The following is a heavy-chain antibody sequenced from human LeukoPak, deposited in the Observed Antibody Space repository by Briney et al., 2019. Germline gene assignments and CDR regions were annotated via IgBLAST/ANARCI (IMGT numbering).Heavy chain of an antibody. J-gene: IGHJ5*02. CDR1: EITFSSYA. CDR3: ARGVSGEP. CDR2: ISYDGNNK. D-gene: IGHD1-14*01. V-gene: IGHV3-30-3*01. Sequence: PGGSLRLSCEASEITFSSYAMHWVRQAPGKGLEWVAVISYDGNNKYYADSVKGRFTISRDNSKNTLYVQMNSLRAEDTAVYYCARGVSGEPWGQGTLVTVSS.